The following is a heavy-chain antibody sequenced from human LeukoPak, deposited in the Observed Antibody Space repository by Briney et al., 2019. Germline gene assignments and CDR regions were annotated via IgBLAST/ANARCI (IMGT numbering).Heavy chain of an antibody. CDR2: IYHSGST. CDR1: GYSISSGYY. J-gene: IGHJ4*02. V-gene: IGHV4-38-2*01. CDR3: ARAEGRITMVRGVIISGGYSDY. Sequence: SETLSLTCAVSGYSISSGYYWGWIRQPPGKGLEWIGSIYHSGSTYYNPSLKSRVTISVDTSKNQFSLKLSSVTAADTAVYYCARAEGRITMVRGVIISGGYSDYWGQGTLVTVSS. D-gene: IGHD3-10*01.